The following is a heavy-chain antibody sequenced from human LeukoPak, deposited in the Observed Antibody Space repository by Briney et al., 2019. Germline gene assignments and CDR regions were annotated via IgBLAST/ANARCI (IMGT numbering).Heavy chain of an antibody. CDR3: ARAMARYYFDY. CDR2: IYYSGST. Sequence: PSETLSLTCTVSGGSISSYYWSWIRQHPGKGLEWIGYIYYSGSTYYNPSLKSRVTISVDTSKNQFSLKLSSVTAADTAVYYCARAMARYYFDYWGQGTLVTVSS. CDR1: GGSISSYY. V-gene: IGHV4-59*06. J-gene: IGHJ4*02.